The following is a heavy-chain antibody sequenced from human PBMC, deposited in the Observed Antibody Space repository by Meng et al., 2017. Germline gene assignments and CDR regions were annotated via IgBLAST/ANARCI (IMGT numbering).Heavy chain of an antibody. CDR1: GGSISSGGYY. D-gene: IGHD3-22*01. Sequence: VHLQEPAPELLQPSQTPSLTCTVSGGSISSGGYYWSWIRHHPWKGLEWIGYIYYSGSTYYNPSLKSLVTISVDTSKNQFSLKLSSVTAADTAVYYCARVHYYDSSGYSNWYFDLWGRGTLVTVSS. V-gene: IGHV4-31*01. J-gene: IGHJ2*01. CDR2: IYYSGST. CDR3: ARVHYYDSSGYSNWYFDL.